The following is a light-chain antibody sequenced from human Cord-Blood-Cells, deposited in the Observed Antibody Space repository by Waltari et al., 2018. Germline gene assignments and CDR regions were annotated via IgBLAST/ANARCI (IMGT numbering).Light chain of an antibody. CDR2: GAS. V-gene: IGKV3-15*01. J-gene: IGKJ1*01. Sequence: EIVMTQSPATLSVSPGERATLSCRASQSVSSNLAWYQQEPGQAPRLLIYGASTRATGIPARFSGSGSGTEFTLTISRLQSEDFAVYYCQQYNNWPPWTLGQGTKVEIK. CDR3: QQYNNWPPWT. CDR1: QSVSSN.